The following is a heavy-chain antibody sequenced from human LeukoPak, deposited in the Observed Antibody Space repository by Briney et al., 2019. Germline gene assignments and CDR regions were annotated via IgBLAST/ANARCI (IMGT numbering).Heavy chain of an antibody. D-gene: IGHD3-3*01. CDR1: GFTFSSYA. CDR2: ISGSGGST. CDR3: AKDLTIFGVVSTQNWFDP. Sequence: GGSLRLSCAASGFTFSSYAMSWVRQAPGKGLEWVSAISGSGGSTYYADSVKGRFTISRDNSKNTLYLQMNSLRAEDTAVYYCAKDLTIFGVVSTQNWFDPWGQGTLVTVSS. J-gene: IGHJ5*02. V-gene: IGHV3-23*01.